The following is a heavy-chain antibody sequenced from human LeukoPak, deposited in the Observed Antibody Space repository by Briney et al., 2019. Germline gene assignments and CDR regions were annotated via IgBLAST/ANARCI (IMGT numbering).Heavy chain of an antibody. Sequence: GGSLRLSCAASGFTFSSYAMHWVRQAPGKGLEWVAVISDDGSNKYYADSVKGRFTISRDNSKNTLYLQMNSLRAEDTAVYYCAKEAAPDYSSFDYWGQGTLVTVSS. V-gene: IGHV3-30*04. CDR2: ISDDGSNK. D-gene: IGHD4-11*01. CDR3: AKEAAPDYSSFDY. J-gene: IGHJ4*02. CDR1: GFTFSSYA.